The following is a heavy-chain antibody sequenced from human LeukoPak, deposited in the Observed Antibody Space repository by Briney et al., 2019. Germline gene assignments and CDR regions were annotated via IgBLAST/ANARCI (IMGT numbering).Heavy chain of an antibody. Sequence: GGSLRLSCAASEFTFSSYAINWVRQAPGKGLEWVSAISASGGSTYYADSVKGRFSLTRDNSKNTLYLQMNSLRAEDTALYNCAKDQDANYFDYWGEGTLVTVSS. J-gene: IGHJ4*02. V-gene: IGHV3-23*01. CDR2: ISASGGST. CDR1: EFTFSSYA. CDR3: AKDQDANYFDY.